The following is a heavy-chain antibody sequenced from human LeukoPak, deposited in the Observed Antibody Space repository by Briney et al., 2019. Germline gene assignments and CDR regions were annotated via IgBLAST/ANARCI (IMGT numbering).Heavy chain of an antibody. D-gene: IGHD6-13*01. V-gene: IGHV3-23*01. J-gene: IGHJ3*02. CDR2: ISSSGGST. Sequence: GGSLRLSCAASGFTFSSYAMSWVRQAPGKGLEWVSLISSSGGSTYYADSVKGRFTISRDNSKNTLYLQMNRLRAEDTAVYYCAILSSRWDFDIWGQGTMVTVSS. CDR1: GFTFSSYA. CDR3: AILSSRWDFDI.